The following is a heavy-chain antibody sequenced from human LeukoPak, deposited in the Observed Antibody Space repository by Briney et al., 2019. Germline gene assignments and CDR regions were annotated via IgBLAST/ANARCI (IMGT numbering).Heavy chain of an antibody. CDR2: ISGSGGST. D-gene: IGHD6-13*01. Sequence: GGSLRLSCAASGFTFSSYAMSWARQAPGKGLEWVSAISGSGGSTYYADSVKGRFTISRDNSKNTLYLQMNSLRAEDTAVYYCARGSSSWDRFDYWGQGTLVTVSS. CDR3: ARGSSSWDRFDY. V-gene: IGHV3-23*01. CDR1: GFTFSSYA. J-gene: IGHJ4*02.